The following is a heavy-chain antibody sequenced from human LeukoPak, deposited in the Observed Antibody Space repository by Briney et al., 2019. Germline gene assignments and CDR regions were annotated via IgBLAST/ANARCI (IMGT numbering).Heavy chain of an antibody. CDR2: IYTSGST. D-gene: IGHD3-10*01. V-gene: IGHV4-61*02. CDR1: GGSISSGSYY. CDR3: ARESSGSYMSDY. Sequence: PSETLSLTCTVSGGSISSGSYYWSWIRQPAGKGLEWIGRIYTSGSTNYNPSLKSRVTISVDTSKNQFSLKLSSVTAADTAVYYCARESSGSYMSDYWGQGTLVTVSS. J-gene: IGHJ4*02.